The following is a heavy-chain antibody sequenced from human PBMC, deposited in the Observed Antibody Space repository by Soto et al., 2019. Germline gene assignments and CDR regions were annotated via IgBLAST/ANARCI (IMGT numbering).Heavy chain of an antibody. CDR1: GCSFINYW. V-gene: IGHV5-51*01. D-gene: IGHD3-22*01. J-gene: IGHJ4*02. CDR2: IYPGDSET. CDR3: ARQGSYYDSKSFGY. Sequence: GESLKISCRGSGCSFINYWIGWVRQMPGKGLEWMGIIYPGDSETKYSPSFQGQVTISADKSISTAYLQWSRLKASDTAMYYCARQGSYYDSKSFGYWGQGTLVTVSS.